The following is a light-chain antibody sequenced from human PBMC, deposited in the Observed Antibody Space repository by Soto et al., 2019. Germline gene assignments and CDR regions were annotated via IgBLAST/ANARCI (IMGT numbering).Light chain of an antibody. Sequence: QSALTQPASVSGSPGQSITISCTGTSSDVGGYGYVSWYQQHPGKAPKLMIYDVSNRPSGVSDRFSGSKSGNTASLTISGLQVEDEADYYCSSYTSSSTLVFGTGTKVTVL. J-gene: IGLJ1*01. CDR3: SSYTSSSTLV. CDR1: SSDVGGYGY. CDR2: DVS. V-gene: IGLV2-14*01.